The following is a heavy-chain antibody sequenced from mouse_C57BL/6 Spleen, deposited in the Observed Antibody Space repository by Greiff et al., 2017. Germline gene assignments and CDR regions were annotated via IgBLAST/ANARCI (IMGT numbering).Heavy chain of an antibody. CDR1: GYTFTDYE. Sequence: VQLQQSGAELVRPGVSVTLSCKASGYTFTDYEMHWVKQTPVHGLEWIGAIDPETGGTAYNQKFKGKAILTADKSSSTAYMELRSLTSEDSAVYYCTRDYYGSSYGYFDVWGTGTTVTVSS. J-gene: IGHJ1*03. V-gene: IGHV1-15*01. CDR3: TRDYYGSSYGYFDV. D-gene: IGHD1-1*01. CDR2: IDPETGGT.